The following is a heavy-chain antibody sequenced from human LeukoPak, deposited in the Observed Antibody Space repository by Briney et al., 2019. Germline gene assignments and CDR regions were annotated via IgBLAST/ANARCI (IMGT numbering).Heavy chain of an antibody. CDR1: GGSISSYY. V-gene: IGHV4-59*01. D-gene: IGHD3-10*01. CDR3: ARGHITMVRGVIVNYYYYYMDV. J-gene: IGHJ6*03. CDR2: IYYSGST. Sequence: PSETLSLTCTVSGGSISSYYWSWIRQPPGKGLEWIGYIYYSGSTNYNPSLKSRVTISVDTSKNQFSLKLSSVTAADTAVYYCARGHITMVRGVIVNYYYYYMDVWGKGTTVTISS.